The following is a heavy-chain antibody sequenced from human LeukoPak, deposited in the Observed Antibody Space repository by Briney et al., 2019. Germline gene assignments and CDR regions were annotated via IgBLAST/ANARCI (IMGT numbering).Heavy chain of an antibody. CDR1: GFTFSSYA. J-gene: IGHJ4*02. Sequence: GSLRLSCAASGFTFSSYAMHWVRQAPGKGLEWVAVISYDGSNKYYADSVKGRFTISRDNSKNTLYLQMNSLRAEDTAVYYCARDFNSDYFDYWGQGTLVTVSS. V-gene: IGHV3-30*04. D-gene: IGHD4-23*01. CDR2: ISYDGSNK. CDR3: ARDFNSDYFDY.